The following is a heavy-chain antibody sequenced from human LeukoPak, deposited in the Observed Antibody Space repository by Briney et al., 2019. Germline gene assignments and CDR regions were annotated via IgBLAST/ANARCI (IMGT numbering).Heavy chain of an antibody. CDR1: GFTFSSYW. CDR3: ARLDDFWCGYWGNYYYYMDV. V-gene: IGHV3-7*01. CDR2: IKQDGSEK. D-gene: IGHD3-3*01. J-gene: IGHJ6*03. Sequence: GGSLRLSXAASGFTFSSYWMSWVRQAPGKGLEWVANIKQDGSEKYYVDSVKGRFTISRDNAKNSLYLQMNSLRAEDTAVYYCARLDDFWCGYWGNYYYYMDVWGKGTTVTVSS.